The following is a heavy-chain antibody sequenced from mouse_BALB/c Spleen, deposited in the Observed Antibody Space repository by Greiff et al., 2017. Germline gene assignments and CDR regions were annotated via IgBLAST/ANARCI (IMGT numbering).Heavy chain of an antibody. J-gene: IGHJ3*01. Sequence: VQLQQSAAELARPGASVKMSCKASGYTFSSYTMHWVKQRPGQGLEWIGYINPSSGYTEYNQKFKDKTTLTADKSSSTAYMQLSSLTSEDSAVYYCARDGNGFAYWGQGTLVTVSA. D-gene: IGHD2-1*01. V-gene: IGHV1-4*02. CDR3: ARDGNGFAY. CDR2: INPSSGYT. CDR1: GYTFSSYT.